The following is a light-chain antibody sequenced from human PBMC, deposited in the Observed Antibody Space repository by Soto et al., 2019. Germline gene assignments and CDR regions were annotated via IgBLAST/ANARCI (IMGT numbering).Light chain of an antibody. CDR1: SSDVGVYNY. CDR3: SSYTSSSTPYV. V-gene: IGLV2-14*01. CDR2: DVS. J-gene: IGLJ1*01. Sequence: QSALTQPASVSGSPGQSITISCTGTSSDVGVYNYVSWYQQHPGKVPKLMIYDVSNRPSGVSNRFSGSKSGNTASLTISGLQAEDEADYYCSSYTSSSTPYVFGTGTKVTGL.